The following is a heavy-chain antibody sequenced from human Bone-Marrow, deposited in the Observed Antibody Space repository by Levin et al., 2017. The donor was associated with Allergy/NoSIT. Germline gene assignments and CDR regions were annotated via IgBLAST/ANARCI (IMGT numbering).Heavy chain of an antibody. J-gene: IGHJ4*02. Sequence: SETLSLTCAVYGGSFSGYYWSWIRQPPGKGLEWIGEINHSGTTNYNPSLKSRVTISVDTSKNQFSLKLTSVTAADTAVYYCARGRRNPYSSSPLLDYWGQGTLVTVS. CDR2: INHSGTT. CDR1: GGSFSGYY. V-gene: IGHV4-34*01. D-gene: IGHD6-6*01. CDR3: ARGRRNPYSSSPLLDY.